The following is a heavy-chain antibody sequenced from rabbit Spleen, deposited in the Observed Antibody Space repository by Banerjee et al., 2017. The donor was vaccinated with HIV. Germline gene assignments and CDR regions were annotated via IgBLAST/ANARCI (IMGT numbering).Heavy chain of an antibody. D-gene: IGHD8-1*01. J-gene: IGHJ6*01. CDR1: GFSFSGSYW. CDR2: INTASGGSA. V-gene: IGHV1S45*01. CDR3: ARRAASRDYNL. Sequence: QEQLVESGGGLVQPEGSLTLTCTASGFSFSGSYWICWVRQAPGKGLEWIGYINTASGGSAYYASGAKGRFTNSKSTSLNTVTLQMNSLTAADTATDCCARRAASRDYNLGGPGTLVTVS.